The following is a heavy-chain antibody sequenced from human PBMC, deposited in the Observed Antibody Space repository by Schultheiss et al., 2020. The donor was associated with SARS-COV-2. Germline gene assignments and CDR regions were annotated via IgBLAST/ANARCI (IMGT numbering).Heavy chain of an antibody. D-gene: IGHD3-10*01. CDR1: GYTLTELS. CDR2: FDPEDGET. V-gene: IGHV1-24*01. CDR3: ATELAGSFGLYYFDY. Sequence: GGSLRLSCKVSGYTLTELSMHWVRQAPGKGLEWMGGFDPEDGETIYAQKFQGRVTMTEDTSTDTAYMELSSLRSEDTAVYYCATELAGSFGLYYFDYWGQGTLVTVSS. J-gene: IGHJ4*02.